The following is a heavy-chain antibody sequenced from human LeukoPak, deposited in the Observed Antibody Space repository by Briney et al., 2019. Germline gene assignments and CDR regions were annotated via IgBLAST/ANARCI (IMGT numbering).Heavy chain of an antibody. J-gene: IGHJ6*02. CDR3: ARDGDDSSGYYYGDYYYGMDV. CDR2: IWYDGSNK. V-gene: IGHV3-33*01. Sequence: GGSLGLSCAASGFTFSSYGMHWVRQAPGKGLEWVAVIWYDGSNKYYADSVKGRFTISRDNSKNTLYLQMNSLRAEDTAVYYCARDGDDSSGYYYGDYYYGMDVWGQGTTVTVSS. D-gene: IGHD3-22*01. CDR1: GFTFSSYG.